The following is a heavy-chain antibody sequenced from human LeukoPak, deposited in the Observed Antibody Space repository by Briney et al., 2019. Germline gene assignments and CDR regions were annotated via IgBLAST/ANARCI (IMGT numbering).Heavy chain of an antibody. V-gene: IGHV3-23*01. D-gene: IGHD3-22*01. CDR2: ISASGERT. J-gene: IGHJ4*02. Sequence: PGGSLRLSCPASAFTFSNYVMSWVRQAPGKGLEWVSTISASGERTYHADSVRGRFTISRDNSKNTLHLQMNSLRADDTAVYYCAKGMYYYDSSGYRFFDYWGRGTLVTVSS. CDR1: AFTFSNYV. CDR3: AKGMYYYDSSGYRFFDY.